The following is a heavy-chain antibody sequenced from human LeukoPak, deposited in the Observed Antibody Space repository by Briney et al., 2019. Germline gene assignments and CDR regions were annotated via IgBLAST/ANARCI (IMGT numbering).Heavy chain of an antibody. Sequence: SETLSLTCTVSGGSISSYYWLWIRQPAGKGLDWIGRIYTSGSTNYNPSLKSRVTMSVDTSKNQFSLKLSSVTAADTAVYYCARVEYQLLSVWFDPWGQGTLVTVSS. V-gene: IGHV4-4*07. J-gene: IGHJ5*02. CDR3: ARVEYQLLSVWFDP. D-gene: IGHD2-2*01. CDR1: GGSISSYY. CDR2: IYTSGST.